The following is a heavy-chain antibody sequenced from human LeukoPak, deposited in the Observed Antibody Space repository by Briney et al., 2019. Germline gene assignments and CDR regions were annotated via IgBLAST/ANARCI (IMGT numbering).Heavy chain of an antibody. CDR1: GGSLSSGSYY. Sequence: SETLSLTCTVSGGSLSSGSYYWSWIRQHPGKGLEWIGYIYYSGCTYYNSSLKSRVTISVDTSKNQFSLKLSSVTAADTAVYYCAGSIAVAGGWFDPWGQGTLVTVSS. D-gene: IGHD6-19*01. CDR3: AGSIAVAGGWFDP. CDR2: IYYSGCT. J-gene: IGHJ5*02. V-gene: IGHV4-31*03.